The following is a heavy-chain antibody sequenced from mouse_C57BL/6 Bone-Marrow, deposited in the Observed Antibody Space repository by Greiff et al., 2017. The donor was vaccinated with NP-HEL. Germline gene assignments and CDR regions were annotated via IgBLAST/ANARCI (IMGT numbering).Heavy chain of an antibody. V-gene: IGHV3-6*01. CDR1: GYSITSGYY. CDR3: ASRSSFFDY. D-gene: IGHD1-1*01. J-gene: IGHJ2*01. Sequence: EVKLVESGPGLVKPSQSLSLTCSVTGYSITSGYYWNWIRQFPGNKLEWMGYISYDGSNNYNPSLKNRISITRDTSKNQFFLKLNSVTTEDTATYYCASRSSFFDYWGQGTTLTVSS. CDR2: ISYDGSN.